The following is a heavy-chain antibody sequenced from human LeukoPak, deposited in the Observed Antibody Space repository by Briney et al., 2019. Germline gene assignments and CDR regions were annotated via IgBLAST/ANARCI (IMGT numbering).Heavy chain of an antibody. Sequence: SETLSLTCVVSGYSISSGYYWGWIRQPPGKGLEWIGEINHSGSTNYNPSLKSRVTISVDTSKNQFSLKLSSVTAADTAVYYCARGTWSFWSGSRFDPWGQGTLVTVSS. V-gene: IGHV4-38-2*01. CDR3: ARGTWSFWSGSRFDP. CDR2: INHSGST. D-gene: IGHD3-3*01. J-gene: IGHJ5*02. CDR1: GYSISSGYY.